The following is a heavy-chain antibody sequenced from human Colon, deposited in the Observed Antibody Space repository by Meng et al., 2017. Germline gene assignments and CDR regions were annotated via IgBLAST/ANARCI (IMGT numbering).Heavy chain of an antibody. D-gene: IGHD3-22*01. J-gene: IGHJ2*01. Sequence: QVQLQQSGPGLVKPSQTLSLTVTVSGGSISSGDYYWSWIRQPPGKGLEWIGYIYYSGSTYYNPSLKSRVTISVDTSKNQFSLKLSSVTAADTAVYYCARGYYDSSGYGYWYFDLWGRGTLVTVSS. CDR3: ARGYYDSSGYGYWYFDL. V-gene: IGHV4-30-4*01. CDR1: GGSISSGDYY. CDR2: IYYSGST.